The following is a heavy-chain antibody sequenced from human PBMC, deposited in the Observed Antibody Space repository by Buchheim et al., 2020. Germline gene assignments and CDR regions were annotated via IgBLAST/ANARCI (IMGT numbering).Heavy chain of an antibody. CDR1: GFSLSTSGVG. CDR3: AHSMRIYYDFWSGYYRWPGFDY. J-gene: IGHJ4*02. Sequence: QITLKESGPTLVKPTQTLTLTCTFSGFSLSTSGVGVGWIRQPPGKALEWLALIYWNDDKRYSPSLKSRLTITKDTSKNQVVLTMTNMDPVDTATYYCAHSMRIYYDFWSGYYRWPGFDYWGQGTL. D-gene: IGHD3-3*01. V-gene: IGHV2-5*01. CDR2: IYWNDDK.